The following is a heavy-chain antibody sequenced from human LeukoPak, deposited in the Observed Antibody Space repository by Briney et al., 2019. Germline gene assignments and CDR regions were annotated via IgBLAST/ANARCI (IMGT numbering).Heavy chain of an antibody. CDR2: ISHSGST. V-gene: IGHV4-34*01. CDR3: ARGGIVVVPAACDY. CDR1: GGSFSGYY. D-gene: IGHD2-2*01. Sequence: SETLSLTCAVYGGSFSGYYWSWIRQPPGKGLEWIGEISHSGSTNYNPSLKSRVTISVDTSKNQFSLKLSSVTAADTAVYYCARGGIVVVPAACDYWGQGTLVTVSS. J-gene: IGHJ4*02.